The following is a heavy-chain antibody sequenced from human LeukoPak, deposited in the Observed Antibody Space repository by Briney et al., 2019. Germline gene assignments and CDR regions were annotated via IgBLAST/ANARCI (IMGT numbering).Heavy chain of an antibody. Sequence: GGSLRLSRAASGFTFSSYEMNWVRQAPGKGLEWVSYISSSGSTIYYADSVKGRFTISRDNAKNSLYLQMNSLRAEDTAVYYCARDSDYYGSGSYVSFDYWGQGTLVTVSS. V-gene: IGHV3-48*03. D-gene: IGHD3-10*01. CDR3: ARDSDYYGSGSYVSFDY. CDR1: GFTFSSYE. J-gene: IGHJ4*02. CDR2: ISSSGSTI.